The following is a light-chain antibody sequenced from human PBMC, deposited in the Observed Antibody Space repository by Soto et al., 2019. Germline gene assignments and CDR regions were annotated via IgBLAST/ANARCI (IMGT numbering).Light chain of an antibody. V-gene: IGKV1-33*01. J-gene: IGKJ1*01. CDR2: GAS. CDR3: QQYDSLPWT. Sequence: DIQMTQSPSTLSASVGDRVTITCRASQSISSWLAWYQQKPGKAPKLLIYGASNMATGVPSRFSGSGSGTDFTFTISRLQPEDIAAYYCQQYDSLPWTFGQGTKVDIK. CDR1: QSISSW.